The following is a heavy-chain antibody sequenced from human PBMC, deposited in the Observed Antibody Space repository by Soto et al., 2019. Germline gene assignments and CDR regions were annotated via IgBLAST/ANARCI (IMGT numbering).Heavy chain of an antibody. CDR2: IYYSGST. J-gene: IGHJ4*02. CDR3: ATFKYSSGWYSPYYFDY. V-gene: IGHV4-39*01. D-gene: IGHD6-19*01. CDR1: GGSISSSSYY. Sequence: SETLSLTCTVSGGSISSSSYYWGWIRQPPGKGLEWIGSIYYSGSTYYNPSLKSRVTISVDTSKNQFSLKLSSVTAADTAVYYCATFKYSSGWYSPYYFDYWGQGTLVTAPQ.